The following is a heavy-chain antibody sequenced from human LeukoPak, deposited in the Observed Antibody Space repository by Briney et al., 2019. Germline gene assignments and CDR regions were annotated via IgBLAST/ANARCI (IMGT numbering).Heavy chain of an antibody. J-gene: IGHJ4*02. V-gene: IGHV1-8*01. D-gene: IGHD3-10*01. CDR3: ARGIRSELYSDS. CDR2: MNPDSGNT. Sequence: ASVKVSCKASGYTFTTYDITWVRQAAGQGLEWMGRMNPDSGNTGYAQKFEGRVTMTGDTSTGTAYMELSSLRSEDTAVYYCARGIRSELYSDSWGQGTLITVSS. CDR1: GYTFTTYD.